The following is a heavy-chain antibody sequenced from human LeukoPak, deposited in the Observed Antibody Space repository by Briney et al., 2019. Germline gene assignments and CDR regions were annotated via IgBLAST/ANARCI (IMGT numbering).Heavy chain of an antibody. J-gene: IGHJ4*02. CDR2: ISYSGST. V-gene: IGHV4-59*08. Sequence: SETLSLTCTVSGGSISSDYWSWIRRPPGKGLEWIGWISYSGSTTYNPSLKTRVTISLDTSKNQFSLKLSSVTAADTAVYYCARQASCSGTNCYPFDYWGQGTLVTVSS. CDR3: ARQASCSGTNCYPFDY. CDR1: GGSISSDY. D-gene: IGHD2-2*01.